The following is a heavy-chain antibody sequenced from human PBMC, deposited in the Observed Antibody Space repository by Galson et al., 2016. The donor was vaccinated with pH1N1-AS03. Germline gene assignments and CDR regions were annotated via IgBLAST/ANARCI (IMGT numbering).Heavy chain of an antibody. D-gene: IGHD3-3*02. V-gene: IGHV2-5*02. CDR1: GFSLSTGGVH. CDR3: ARSTHFNEGLDF. Sequence: PALVKPTQTLTLTCSFSGFSLSTGGVHVAWIRQPPGKALEWLALIFWDGATRYRPSLTSRLTITKDTSKNEVVLTMTNMDPVDTATYYCARSTHFNEGLDFWGQGILVTVSS. CDR2: IFWDGAT. J-gene: IGHJ4*02.